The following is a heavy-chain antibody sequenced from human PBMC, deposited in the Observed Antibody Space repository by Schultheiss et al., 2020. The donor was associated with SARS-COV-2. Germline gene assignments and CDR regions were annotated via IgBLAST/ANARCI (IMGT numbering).Heavy chain of an antibody. CDR2: IIPIFGTA. Sequence: KISCKASGGTFSSFTISWVRQAPGQGLEWMGGIIPIFGTANYAQKFQGRVTITADESTSTAYMELRSLRSDDTAVYYCARDRKGGDSSGWYYYYYGMDVWGQGTTVTVSS. CDR3: ARDRKGGDSSGWYYYYYGMDV. CDR1: GGTFSSFT. J-gene: IGHJ6*02. D-gene: IGHD6-19*01. V-gene: IGHV1-69*01.